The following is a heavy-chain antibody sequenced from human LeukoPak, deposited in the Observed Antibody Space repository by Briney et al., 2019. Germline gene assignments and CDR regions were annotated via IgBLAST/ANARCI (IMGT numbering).Heavy chain of an antibody. V-gene: IGHV4-34*01. CDR3: ARGPPSMGIGHYFDY. J-gene: IGHJ4*02. D-gene: IGHD2-2*03. Sequence: TLSLTCAVYGGSFSGCYWSWVRQPPGKGLDWIGEVNHRGSTNYDPSRKSRVTISVDTTKNQFSLKMNSMTAADTAVYYCARGPPSMGIGHYFDYWGQGTLVTVSS. CDR1: GGSFSGCY. CDR2: VNHRGST.